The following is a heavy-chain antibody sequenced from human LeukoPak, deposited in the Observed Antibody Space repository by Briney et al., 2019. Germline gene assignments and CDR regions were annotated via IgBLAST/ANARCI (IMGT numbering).Heavy chain of an antibody. J-gene: IGHJ4*02. CDR1: GGSISSGSYY. CDR2: IYTSGST. D-gene: IGHD3-22*01. CDR3: ARDERYYYDSSGYDY. Sequence: SETLSLTCTVSGGSISSGSYYWSWIRQPAGTGLEWIGRIYTSGSTNYNPSLKSRVTISVDTSKNQFSLKLSSVTAADTAVYYCARDERYYYDSSGYDYWGQGTLVTVSS. V-gene: IGHV4-61*02.